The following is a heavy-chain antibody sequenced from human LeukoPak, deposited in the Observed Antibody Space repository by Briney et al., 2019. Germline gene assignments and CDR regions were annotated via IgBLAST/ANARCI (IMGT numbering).Heavy chain of an antibody. CDR3: AKDSVGDYYFDY. Sequence: PGGSLRLSCAASGFTFSTYSMTWVRQAPGKGLEWVSAISGSGGSTYYADSVKGRFTISRDNSKNTLYMQMNSLRAEDTAVYYCAKDSVGDYYFDYWGQGTLVTVSS. J-gene: IGHJ4*02. CDR2: ISGSGGST. CDR1: GFTFSTYS. D-gene: IGHD3-10*01. V-gene: IGHV3-23*01.